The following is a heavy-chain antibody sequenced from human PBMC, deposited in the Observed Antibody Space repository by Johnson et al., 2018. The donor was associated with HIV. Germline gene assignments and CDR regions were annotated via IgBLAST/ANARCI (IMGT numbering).Heavy chain of an antibody. CDR1: GFTFSSYG. CDR3: AKDQSPLMTWWDAFDI. D-gene: IGHD2-8*02. J-gene: IGHJ3*02. CDR2: IWYDGSNK. V-gene: IGHV3-33*06. Sequence: VQVVESGGGLVQPGRSLRLSCAASGFTFSSYGMHWVRQAPGKGLEWVAVIWYDGSNKYYADSVKGRFTISRDNSKNTLYLQMNSLRAEDTAVYYCAKDQSPLMTWWDAFDIWGQGTMVTVSS.